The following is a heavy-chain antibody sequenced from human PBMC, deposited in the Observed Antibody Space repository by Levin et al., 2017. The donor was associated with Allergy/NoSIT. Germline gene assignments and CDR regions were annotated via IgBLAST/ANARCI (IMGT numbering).Heavy chain of an antibody. CDR2: IKSKTDGGTT. CDR1: GFTFSNFW. D-gene: IGHD2-15*01. V-gene: IGHV3-15*01. CDR3: TTDQARTPH. J-gene: IGHJ1*01. Sequence: GESLKISCAASGFTFSNFWMTWVRQAPGKGLEWVGRIKSKTDGGTTDYAAPVKGRFTISRDDSKNTLSLQMNSLNTEDTAVYYCTTDQARTPHWGQGTLVTVSS.